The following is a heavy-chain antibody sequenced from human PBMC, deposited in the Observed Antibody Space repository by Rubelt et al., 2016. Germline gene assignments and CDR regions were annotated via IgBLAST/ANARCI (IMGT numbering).Heavy chain of an antibody. CDR2: VKQDGSKR. CDR1: EFTFSSFW. Sequence: EVQLVESGGGLVQPGGSLRLSCEASEFTFSSFWMSWVRQAPGKGLEWVANVKQDGSKRYYVDSVKGRFTISRDNAKKTLYLQMNRRRAEDTAVYYCARVQWELLAHDAFDIWGQGTMVTVSS. D-gene: IGHD1-26*01. J-gene: IGHJ3*02. CDR3: ARVQWELLAHDAFDI. V-gene: IGHV3-7*01.